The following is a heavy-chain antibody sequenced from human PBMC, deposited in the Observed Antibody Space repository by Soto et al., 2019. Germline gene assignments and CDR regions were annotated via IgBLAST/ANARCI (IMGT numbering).Heavy chain of an antibody. J-gene: IGHJ1*01. CDR1: GFTFSSYG. D-gene: IGHD6-13*01. V-gene: IGHV3-30*18. Sequence: GGSLRLSCAASGFTFSSYGMHWVRQAPGKGLEGVAVISYDGSNKYYADSVKGRFTISRDNSKNTLYLQMNSLRAEDTAVYYCAKDIAAAGTEYFQHWGQGTLVTVSS. CDR2: ISYDGSNK. CDR3: AKDIAAAGTEYFQH.